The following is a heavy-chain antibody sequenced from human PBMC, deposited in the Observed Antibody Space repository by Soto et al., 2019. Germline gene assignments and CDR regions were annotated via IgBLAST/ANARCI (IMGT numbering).Heavy chain of an antibody. CDR1: GYTLTELS. CDR3: ATDHKIRVGLVGATIDI. Sequence: ASVKVSCKVSGYTLTELSMHWVRQAPGKGLEWMGGFDPEDGETIYAQKFQGRVTMTEDTSTDTAYMELSSLRSEDTAVYYCATDHKIRVGLVGATIDIWGQGTMVTVSS. V-gene: IGHV1-24*01. D-gene: IGHD1-26*01. CDR2: FDPEDGET. J-gene: IGHJ3*02.